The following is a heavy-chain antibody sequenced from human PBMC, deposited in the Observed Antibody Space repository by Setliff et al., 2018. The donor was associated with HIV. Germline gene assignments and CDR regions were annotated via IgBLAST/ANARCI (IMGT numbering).Heavy chain of an antibody. Sequence: GGSLRLSCAASRFDFNNYWMCWVRQAPGKGLEWVANIGQDGSEKNYVDSVKGRFTISRDNAKNSMDLQMNSLRAEDTAVYYCARDRGYPDSFNIWGQGTVVTVSS. D-gene: IGHD3-10*01. J-gene: IGHJ3*02. V-gene: IGHV3-7*03. CDR1: RFDFNNYW. CDR3: ARDRGYPDSFNI. CDR2: IGQDGSEK.